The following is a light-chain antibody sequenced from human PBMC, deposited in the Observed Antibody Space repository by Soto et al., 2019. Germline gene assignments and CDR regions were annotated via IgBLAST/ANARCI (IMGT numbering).Light chain of an antibody. Sequence: QSVLTQPPSASGTPGQRVTISCSGSSSNIGNRHVFWYQQLPGTAPELLIYRNDQRPSGVPDRFSGSKSGTSASLAISGLRSEDEGDYYCAAWDDSLSSVFFGGGTKLTVL. J-gene: IGLJ2*01. CDR2: RND. CDR3: AAWDDSLSSVF. CDR1: SSNIGNRH. V-gene: IGLV1-47*01.